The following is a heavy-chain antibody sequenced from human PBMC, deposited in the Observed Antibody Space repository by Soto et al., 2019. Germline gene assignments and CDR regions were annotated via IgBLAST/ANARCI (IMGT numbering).Heavy chain of an antibody. CDR2: IYHSGST. J-gene: IGHJ5*02. V-gene: IGHV4-30-2*01. D-gene: IGHD3-22*01. CDR1: GGSISSGGYS. Sequence: QLQLQESGSGLVKPSQTLSLTCAVSGGSISSGGYSWSWIRQPPGKGLEWIGYIYHSGSTYYNPSLKSRVTISVDRSKNQFSLKLSSVTVADTAVYYCARGSCGSSGYPPCWFDPWGQGTLVTVSS. CDR3: ARGSCGSSGYPPCWFDP.